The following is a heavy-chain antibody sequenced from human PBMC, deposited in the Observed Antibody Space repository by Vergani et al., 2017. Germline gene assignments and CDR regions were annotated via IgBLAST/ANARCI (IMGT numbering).Heavy chain of an antibody. D-gene: IGHD2-2*01. CDR3: AKKGFCVTSSCYTTPMDTLQY. CDR1: GFSFSDYA. J-gene: IGHJ4*02. Sequence: EVQLLESGGGLVQPGGSLRLSCAASGFSFSDYAMSWVRQAPGKGLEWVAAISGSGSTTYYADSVKGRFTVFRDNAKNTLFLQMNSLRAEDTAVYYCAKKGFCVTSSCYTTPMDTLQYWGQGALVTVSS. V-gene: IGHV3-23*01. CDR2: ISGSGSTT.